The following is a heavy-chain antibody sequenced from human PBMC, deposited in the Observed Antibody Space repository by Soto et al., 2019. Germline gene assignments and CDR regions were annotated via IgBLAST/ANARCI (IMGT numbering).Heavy chain of an antibody. V-gene: IGHV1-69*13. CDR1: GGTFSSYA. CDR3: ARDYWYSSSWYDYYYYYGMDV. J-gene: IGHJ6*02. D-gene: IGHD6-13*01. Sequence: ASVKVSCKASGGTFSSYAISWVRQAPGQGLEWMGGIIPIFGTANYAQKFQGRVTITADESTSTAYMELSSLRSEDTAVYYCARDYWYSSSWYDYYYYYGMDVWGQGTTVTVSS. CDR2: IIPIFGTA.